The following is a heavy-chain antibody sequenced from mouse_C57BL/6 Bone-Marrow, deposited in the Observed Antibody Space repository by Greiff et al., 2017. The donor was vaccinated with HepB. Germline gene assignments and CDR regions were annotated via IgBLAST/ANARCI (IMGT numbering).Heavy chain of an antibody. J-gene: IGHJ2*01. CDR3: ASGYPFFDY. CDR1: GYSFTSYY. Sequence: QVQLQQSGPELVKPGASVKISCKASGYSFTSYYIHWVQQRPGQGLEWIGWIYPGSGNTKYNEKFKGKATLTADTSSSTAYMQLSSLTSEDSAVYYCASGYPFFDYWGQGTTLTVSS. CDR2: IYPGSGNT. D-gene: IGHD2-14*01. V-gene: IGHV1-66*01.